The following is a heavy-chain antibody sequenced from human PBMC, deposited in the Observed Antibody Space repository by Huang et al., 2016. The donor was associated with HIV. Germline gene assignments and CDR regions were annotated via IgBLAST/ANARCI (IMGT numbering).Heavy chain of an antibody. CDR2: ITASSSFK. V-gene: IGHV3-21*01. CDR3: VRENYGSGSTLHWFDP. Sequence: DVQLVESGGGLVKPGGSLRLSCAASGFSFDSFAMHGVRQAPGKGLEWVASITASSSFKDYVVSLTGRFTVSRDNAKNSLYLQMNSLRPEDTAVYYCVRENYGSGSTLHWFDPWGQGTLVTVSS. D-gene: IGHD3-10*01. J-gene: IGHJ5*02. CDR1: GFSFDSFA.